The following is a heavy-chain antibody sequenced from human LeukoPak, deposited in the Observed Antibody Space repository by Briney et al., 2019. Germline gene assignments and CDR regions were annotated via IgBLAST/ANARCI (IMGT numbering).Heavy chain of an antibody. CDR3: AREAPVGYGIY. CDR1: GDSISTYNYY. CDR2: VSYAGTT. V-gene: IGHV4-39*07. J-gene: IGHJ4*02. Sequence: SETLSLTCTVSGDSISTYNYYWGRIRQPPGRGLEWVATVSYAGTTYYNPSLKSRVTILLDTSNNQFSLKVTSLTAADTAVYYCAREAPVGYGIYWGQGTLVTVSS. D-gene: IGHD5-12*01.